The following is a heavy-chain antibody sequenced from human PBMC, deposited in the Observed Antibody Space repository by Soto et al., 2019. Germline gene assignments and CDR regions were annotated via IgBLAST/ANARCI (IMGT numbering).Heavy chain of an antibody. Sequence: ASVKVSCKASGYTFTSYDINWVLQATGQGPEWMGWMNPNSGNVGYAQKFRGRVTLTRDTSISTAYMELSSLNSEDTAVYYCARDYGGNSGWFDPWGQGTLVTVSS. CDR2: MNPNSGNV. V-gene: IGHV1-8*01. D-gene: IGHD4-17*01. CDR1: GYTFTSYD. CDR3: ARDYGGNSGWFDP. J-gene: IGHJ5*02.